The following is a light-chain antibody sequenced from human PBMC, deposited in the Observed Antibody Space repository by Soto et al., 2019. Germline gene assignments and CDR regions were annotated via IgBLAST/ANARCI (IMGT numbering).Light chain of an antibody. V-gene: IGKV4-1*01. CDR1: QSVLYSSNNKNY. J-gene: IGKJ1*01. CDR2: WAS. Sequence: DIVMTQSPDSLAVSLGERATINCKSSQSVLYSSNNKNYLAWYQQKPGQPPKLLIYWASTRESGVPDRFSGSRSGTDFTLPLSSQQPKNVAIYFWKQYYRPGSFGQGTKGEIK. CDR3: KQYYRPGS.